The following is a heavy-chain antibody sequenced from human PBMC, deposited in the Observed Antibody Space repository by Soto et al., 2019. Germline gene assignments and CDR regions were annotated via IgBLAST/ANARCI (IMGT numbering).Heavy chain of an antibody. D-gene: IGHD6-19*01. Sequence: QITLKESGPTLVKPTQTLTLTCTFSGFSLSSTRMAVGWIRQPPGKALEWLALIYWDDDKRYSPFLKSRITITTDTSKNQVVLTMSNMDPVDTARYYCAHIVVAGLGYYFDYWCQGTLVTVSS. J-gene: IGHJ4*02. CDR3: AHIVVAGLGYYFDY. CDR2: IYWDDDK. CDR1: GFSLSSTRMA. V-gene: IGHV2-5*02.